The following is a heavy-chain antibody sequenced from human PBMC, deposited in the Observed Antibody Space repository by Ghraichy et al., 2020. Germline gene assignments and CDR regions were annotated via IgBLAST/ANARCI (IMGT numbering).Heavy chain of an antibody. CDR2: IYHTGST. Sequence: SETLSLTCIVSGYSISSAHYWCWILQTSGRGLEWSGIIYHTGSTHYNPSLKSRVTISIATSKNQFSLKMTTVTAADTAVYYGAGGAFCSGSTCTNWFDPWGQGTLVTVSS. CDR3: AGGAFCSGSTCTNWFDP. D-gene: IGHD2-2*01. J-gene: IGHJ5*02. V-gene: IGHV4-38-2*02. CDR1: GYSISSAHY.